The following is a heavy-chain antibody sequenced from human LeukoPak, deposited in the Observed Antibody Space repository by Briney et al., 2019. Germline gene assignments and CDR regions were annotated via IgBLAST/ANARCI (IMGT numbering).Heavy chain of an antibody. Sequence: GASVKVSCKASGYTFSTYGINWVRQAPGQGLEWMGWISAYNGHTIYAQMLQGRVTLTTSTSTSTAYMELGSLRSDDTAVYYCARDQRFGIAAVDSWFDPWGQGTLVTVSS. CDR3: ARDQRFGIAAVDSWFDP. CDR1: GYTFSTYG. J-gene: IGHJ5*02. CDR2: ISAYNGHT. D-gene: IGHD6-13*01. V-gene: IGHV1-18*01.